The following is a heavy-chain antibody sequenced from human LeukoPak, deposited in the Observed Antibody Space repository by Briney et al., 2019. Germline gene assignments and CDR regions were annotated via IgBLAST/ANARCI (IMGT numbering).Heavy chain of an antibody. D-gene: IGHD5-12*01. CDR3: ARALYSGYDWDFDY. Sequence: PSETLSLTCAVYGGSFSGYYWSWIRQPPGKGLEWIGEINHSGSTNYNPSLKSRVTISVDTSKNQFSLKLSSVTAADTAVYYCARALYSGYDWDFDYWGQGTLVTVSS. J-gene: IGHJ4*02. CDR1: GGSFSGYY. CDR2: INHSGST. V-gene: IGHV4-34*01.